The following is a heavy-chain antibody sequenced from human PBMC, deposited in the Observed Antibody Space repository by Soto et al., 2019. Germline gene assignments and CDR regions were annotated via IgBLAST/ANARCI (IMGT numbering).Heavy chain of an antibody. CDR2: IYYSGST. CDR3: ASSGYDWLYYYYYGMDV. J-gene: IGHJ6*02. V-gene: IGHV4-30-4*01. D-gene: IGHD5-12*01. Sequence: SETLSLTCTVSGGSISSGDYYWSWIRQPPGKGLEWIGYIYYSGSTYYNPSLKSRVTISVDTSKNQFSLKLSSVTAADTAVYYCASSGYDWLYYYYYGMDVWGQGTAVTVSS. CDR1: GGSISSGDYY.